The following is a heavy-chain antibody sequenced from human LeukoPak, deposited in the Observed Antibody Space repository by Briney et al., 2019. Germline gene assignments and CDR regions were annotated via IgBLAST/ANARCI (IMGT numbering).Heavy chain of an antibody. V-gene: IGHV3-11*01. D-gene: IGHD3-16*02. CDR1: GFTFSDYY. J-gene: IGHJ4*02. CDR3: ARERYYDYVWGSYRFFDY. CDR2: ISSSGSTI. Sequence: GGSLRLSCAASGFTFSDYYMSWIRQAPGKGLEWVSYISSSGSTIYYADSVKGRFTISRDNAKNSLYLQMNSLRAEDTAVYYCARERYYDYVWGSYRFFDYWGQGTPVTVSS.